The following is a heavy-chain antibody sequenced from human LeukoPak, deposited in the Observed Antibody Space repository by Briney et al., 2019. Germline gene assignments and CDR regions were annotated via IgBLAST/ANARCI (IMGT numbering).Heavy chain of an antibody. CDR2: IKQDGRDK. D-gene: IGHD1-26*01. V-gene: IGHV3-7*01. J-gene: IGHJ4*02. CDR1: GFTFSGSW. CDR3: ARGGVGATVFDY. Sequence: TGGSLGLSCAASGFTFSGSWMSWVRQAPGKGLEWVANIKQDGRDKFYVDSVKGRFTISRDNAQNSLYLQMNSLRAEDTAVYYCARGGVGATVFDYWGQGTLVTVSS.